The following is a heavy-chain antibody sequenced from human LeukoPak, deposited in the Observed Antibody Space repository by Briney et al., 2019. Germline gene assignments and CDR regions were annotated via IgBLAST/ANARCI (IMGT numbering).Heavy chain of an antibody. D-gene: IGHD5-18*01. CDR2: IDWDDDE. V-gene: IGHV2-70*01. Sequence: SGPALVKPTQTLTLTCTFSGFSLTTSGMCVSWIRHPPGKALEWLALIDWDDDEYYSTYLKTRLTISKDTSKKQVVLTMTNMDPVDTATYYCARTRNTATVIDYWGQGTLVTVSS. CDR3: ARTRNTATVIDY. J-gene: IGHJ4*02. CDR1: GFSLTTSGMC.